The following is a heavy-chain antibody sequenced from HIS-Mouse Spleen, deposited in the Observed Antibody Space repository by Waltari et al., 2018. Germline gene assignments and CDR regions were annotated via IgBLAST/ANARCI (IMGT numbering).Heavy chain of an antibody. D-gene: IGHD6-13*01. CDR1: GGSISSSSYY. V-gene: IGHV4-39*07. Sequence: QLQLQESGPGLVKPSETLSLTCTVSGGSISSSSYYWGWIRQPPGKGLEWIGSIYYSGGTSDNPARKGGVSSAVDPSKNQCSLKLSSVAAADTAVYYCAREIPYSSSWYDWYFDLWGRGTLVTVSS. J-gene: IGHJ2*01. CDR2: IYYSGGT. CDR3: AREIPYSSSWYDWYFDL.